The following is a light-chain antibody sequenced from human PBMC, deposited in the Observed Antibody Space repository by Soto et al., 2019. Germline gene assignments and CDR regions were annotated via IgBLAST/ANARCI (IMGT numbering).Light chain of an antibody. CDR2: DAS. CDR3: QQYHRSSIT. Sequence: DIQMTRSPSTLSASVGDRFTITCRASQSISTWLAWYQQKQGKAPKLXIYDASSLDSGVPSRFSGSVSGTDFTLTISSLQPDDFATYYCQQYHRSSITFGQGTRLEIK. J-gene: IGKJ5*01. V-gene: IGKV1-5*01. CDR1: QSISTW.